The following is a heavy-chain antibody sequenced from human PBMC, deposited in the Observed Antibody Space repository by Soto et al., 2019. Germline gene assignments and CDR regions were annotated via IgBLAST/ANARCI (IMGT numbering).Heavy chain of an antibody. Sequence: QVQLVQSGAEVKKPGASVMLSCKASGYTFSSYAISWVRQAPGQGLEWMGWISAYNGNTSNAQKLQGRGTMTTDTSTSTAYMGLRSLRSDDTAVYYCAGGFSHYYYGMDVWGQGTTVTVCS. D-gene: IGHD3-3*01. CDR2: ISAYNGNT. CDR1: GYTFSSYA. V-gene: IGHV1-18*01. CDR3: AGGFSHYYYGMDV. J-gene: IGHJ6*02.